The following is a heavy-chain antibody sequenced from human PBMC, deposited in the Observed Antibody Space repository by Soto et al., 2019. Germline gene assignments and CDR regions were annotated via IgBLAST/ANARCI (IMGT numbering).Heavy chain of an antibody. CDR2: IYPGDSDT. Sequence: PGESLKISCKGSGYSFTSYWIGWVRQMPGKGLEWMGIIYPGDSDTRYSPSFQGQVTISADKSISTAYLQWSSLKAPDTAMYYCARLPYYDFWSGYSVRYFDYWGQGTLVTVSS. V-gene: IGHV5-51*01. CDR3: ARLPYYDFWSGYSVRYFDY. D-gene: IGHD3-3*01. J-gene: IGHJ4*02. CDR1: GYSFTSYW.